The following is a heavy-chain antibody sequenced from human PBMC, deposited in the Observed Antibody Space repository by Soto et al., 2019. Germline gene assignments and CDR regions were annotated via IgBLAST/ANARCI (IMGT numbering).Heavy chain of an antibody. CDR2: INHSGST. V-gene: IGHV4-34*01. Sequence: ETLSLTCAVYGGSFSGYYWSWLRQPPGKGLEWIGEINHSGSTNYNPSLKSRVTISVDTSKNQFSLKLSSVTAADTAVYYCARGFTYAGSTHPPTFDIWGQGTMVT. J-gene: IGHJ3*02. CDR3: ARGFTYAGSTHPPTFDI. D-gene: IGHD2-15*01. CDR1: GGSFSGYY.